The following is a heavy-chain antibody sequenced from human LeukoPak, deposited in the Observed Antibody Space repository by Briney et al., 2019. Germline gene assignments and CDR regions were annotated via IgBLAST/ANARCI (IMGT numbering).Heavy chain of an antibody. Sequence: PGGSLRLSCAASGFIFSSYSMNWVRQAPGKGLELVSFISSSTSTIYYADSVKGRFTISRDNAKNSLYLQMSSLRAEDTAVYYCARDGVIAVAGTSPYNWFDPWGQGTLVTVSS. CDR3: ARDGVIAVAGTSPYNWFDP. J-gene: IGHJ5*02. V-gene: IGHV3-48*04. CDR2: ISSSTSTI. D-gene: IGHD6-19*01. CDR1: GFIFSSYS.